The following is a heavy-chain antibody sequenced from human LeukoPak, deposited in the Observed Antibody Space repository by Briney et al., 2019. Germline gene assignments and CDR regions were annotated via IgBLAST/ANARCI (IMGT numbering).Heavy chain of an antibody. V-gene: IGHV2-70*11. CDR1: GFSRSTEGMC. Sequence: SGPTLLKPTQTLTLTCTVSGFSRSTEGMCVGRNRQPPGKALGWLARIDWDDDKYYSTSLKTRLTISKDPSKNQVVLTMTNMDPVDTATHFCARSLGYYYYMDVWGKGTTVTVSS. CDR2: IDWDDDK. J-gene: IGHJ6*03. CDR3: ARSLGYYYYMDV.